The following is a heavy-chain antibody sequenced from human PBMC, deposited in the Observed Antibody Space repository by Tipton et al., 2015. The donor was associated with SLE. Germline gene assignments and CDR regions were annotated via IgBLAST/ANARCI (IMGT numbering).Heavy chain of an antibody. D-gene: IGHD3-9*01. CDR1: GFNFSIHA. V-gene: IGHV3-23*01. J-gene: IGHJ3*02. CDR3: ARTPVERYFDWVGPDAFDI. Sequence: SLRLSCAASGFNFSIHAMSWARQAPGKGLEWVSATGGSGISTYYTDSVKGRFTISRDNAKNSLYLQMNSLRAEDTAVYYCARTPVERYFDWVGPDAFDIWGQGTMVTVSS. CDR2: TGGSGIST.